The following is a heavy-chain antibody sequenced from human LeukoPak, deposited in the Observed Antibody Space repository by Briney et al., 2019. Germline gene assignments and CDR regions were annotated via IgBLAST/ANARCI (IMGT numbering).Heavy chain of an antibody. CDR1: GGSIRNSSFY. CDR2: ISYSGNT. D-gene: IGHD2-15*01. J-gene: IGHJ3*02. CDR3: ARHCCSGPAKRVFDI. V-gene: IGHV4-39*01. Sequence: PSETLSLTCAVSGGSIRNSSFYWGWVRQPPGKGLEWIGTISYSGNTDYNPSLRSRVTISVDTSNNQFSLRLGSVTAADTAVYHCARHCCSGPAKRVFDIWGQGTMVTVSS.